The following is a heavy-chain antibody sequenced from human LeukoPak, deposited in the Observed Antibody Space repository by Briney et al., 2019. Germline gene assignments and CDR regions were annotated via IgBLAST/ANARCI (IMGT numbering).Heavy chain of an antibody. CDR2: ISYDGSNK. J-gene: IGHJ4*02. Sequence: PGRSLRLSCAASGFTFSSYAMHWVRQAPGKGLEWVAVISYDGSNKYYADSVKGRFTISRDNPKNTLYLQMNSLRAEDTAVYYCARGGYYDSPILDYWGQGTLVTVSS. V-gene: IGHV3-30-3*01. CDR3: ARGGYYDSPILDY. D-gene: IGHD3-22*01. CDR1: GFTFSSYA.